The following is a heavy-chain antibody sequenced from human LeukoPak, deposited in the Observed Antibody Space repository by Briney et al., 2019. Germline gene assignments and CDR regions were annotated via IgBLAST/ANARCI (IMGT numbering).Heavy chain of an antibody. CDR2: IYYRGTT. V-gene: IGHV4-59*12. CDR3: ARVTTVTSVPFDY. J-gene: IGHJ4*02. Sequence: SETLSLTCTVSGGSISSYYWSWIRQPPGKGLEWIGTIYYRGTTYFNPSLKSRVTISVDTSKNQFSLKLSSVTAADTAVYYCARVTTVTSVPFDYWGQGTLVTVSS. CDR1: GGSISSYY. D-gene: IGHD4-11*01.